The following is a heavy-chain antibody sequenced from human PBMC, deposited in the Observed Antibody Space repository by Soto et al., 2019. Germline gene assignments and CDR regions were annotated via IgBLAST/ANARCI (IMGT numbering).Heavy chain of an antibody. D-gene: IGHD3-3*01. Sequence: QVQLQESGPGLVKPSETLSLTCTVSGGSISSYYWSWIRQPAGKGLEWIGRIYTSGSTNYNPSLKSRVTMSVDTSKNQFSLKLSSVTAADTAVYYCARDRRRSGYYPGSYWYFDLWGRGTLVTVSS. CDR3: ARDRRRSGYYPGSYWYFDL. CDR1: GGSISSYY. J-gene: IGHJ2*01. CDR2: IYTSGST. V-gene: IGHV4-4*07.